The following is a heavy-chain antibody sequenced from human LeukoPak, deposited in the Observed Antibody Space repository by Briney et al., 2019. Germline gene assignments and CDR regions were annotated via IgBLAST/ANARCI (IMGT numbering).Heavy chain of an antibody. CDR2: IYYSGNT. CDR1: GDSISSSNSY. Sequence: SETLSLTCTVSGDSISSSNSYWGWIRQPPGKGLEWIGSIYYSGNTYYNASLKSRVTISVDTSKNQFSLKLTSVTAADTAVYYCARGAITIFRRNWFDPWGQGTLVTVSS. V-gene: IGHV4-39*01. CDR3: ARGAITIFRRNWFDP. J-gene: IGHJ5*02. D-gene: IGHD3-3*01.